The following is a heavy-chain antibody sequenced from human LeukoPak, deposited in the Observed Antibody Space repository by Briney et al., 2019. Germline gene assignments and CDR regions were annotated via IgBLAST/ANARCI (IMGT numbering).Heavy chain of an antibody. CDR3: ARSSGGSAFDY. V-gene: IGHV7-4-1*02. D-gene: IGHD2-15*01. Sequence: GASVKISCKASGYTFINNWMHWVRQAPGQGLEWMGWINTNTGNPTYAQGFTGRFVFSLDTSVSTAYLQISSLKAEDTAVYYCARSSGGSAFDYWGQGTLVTVSS. CDR1: GYTFINNW. CDR2: INTNTGNP. J-gene: IGHJ4*02.